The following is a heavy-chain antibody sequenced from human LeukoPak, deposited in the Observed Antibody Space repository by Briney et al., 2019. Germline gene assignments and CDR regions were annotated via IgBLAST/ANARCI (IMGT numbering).Heavy chain of an antibody. CDR2: ISAYNGNT. CDR1: GYTFTSYG. CDR3: ARETKVTTDFDY. J-gene: IGHJ4*02. V-gene: IGHV1-18*01. D-gene: IGHD4-17*01. Sequence: GASVKVSCKASGYTFTSYGISWVRQAPGQGLEWMGWISAYNGNTNYAQKLQGRVTMTTDTSTSTVYMELRSLRSDDTAVYYCARETKVTTDFDYWGQGTLVTVSS.